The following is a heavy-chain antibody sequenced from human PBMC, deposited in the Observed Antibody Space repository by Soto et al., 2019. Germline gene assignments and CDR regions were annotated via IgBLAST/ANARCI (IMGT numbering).Heavy chain of an antibody. Sequence: TSETLSLTCIVSGGSISSNDFYWSWIRQHPGKGLEWIGYIYYSGNTYYNPSLKSRVTILVDTSKNQYSLKLSSVTAADTAVYYCARGDDWFDPWGQGTLVTVSS. J-gene: IGHJ5*02. CDR3: ARGDDWFDP. V-gene: IGHV4-31*03. CDR1: GGSISSNDFY. D-gene: IGHD1-26*01. CDR2: IYYSGNT.